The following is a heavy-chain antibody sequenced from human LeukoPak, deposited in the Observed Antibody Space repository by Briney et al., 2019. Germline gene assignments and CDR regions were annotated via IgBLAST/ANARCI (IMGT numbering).Heavy chain of an antibody. J-gene: IGHJ4*02. Sequence: GGTLRLSRAASGFSFSRYWMTWVSQAPGKGLEGVANIKEDGSEKYYADFVEGRFTISRENAKNSLDLQMSSLGAEDTAVYCCARRGATDYWGQGTLVTVSS. CDR2: IKEDGSEK. CDR1: GFSFSRYW. V-gene: IGHV3-7*03. CDR3: ARRGATDY. D-gene: IGHD4/OR15-4a*01.